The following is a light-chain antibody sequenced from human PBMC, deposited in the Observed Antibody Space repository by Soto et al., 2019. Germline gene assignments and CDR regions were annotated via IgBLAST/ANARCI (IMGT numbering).Light chain of an antibody. CDR2: AAS. Sequence: IPLTQSPSSLSASVGDRVTITCRASQGISSFLAWYQQKPGKAPKLLIYAASTLQSGVPSRFSGSGSGTDFTLTIGSLQPEDFATYYCQQLNSFPLPFGPGTTVDI. V-gene: IGKV1-9*01. J-gene: IGKJ3*01. CDR3: QQLNSFPLP. CDR1: QGISSF.